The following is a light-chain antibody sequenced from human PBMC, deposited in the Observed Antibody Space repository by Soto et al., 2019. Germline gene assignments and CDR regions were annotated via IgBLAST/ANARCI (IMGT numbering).Light chain of an antibody. CDR2: EVS. CDR1: SSDVGGYNY. Sequence: QSALTQPASVSGSPGQSSTIACTGTSSDVGGYNYVSWYQQHPGKAPKLMIYEVSNRPSGVSNRFSGSKSGNTASLTISGLQAEDEADYYCSSYTSNSTLVFGTGTKLTVL. V-gene: IGLV2-14*01. CDR3: SSYTSNSTLV. J-gene: IGLJ1*01.